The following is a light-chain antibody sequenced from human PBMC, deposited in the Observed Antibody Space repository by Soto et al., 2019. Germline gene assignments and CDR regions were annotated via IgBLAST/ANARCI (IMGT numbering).Light chain of an antibody. CDR3: RSYTSTNTHV. CDR1: SSDVGVFPR. J-gene: IGLJ2*01. Sequence: QSVLTQPASVSGSPGQSITISCTGTSSDVGVFPRVSWYQHHPGRAPKVIIYDVRNRPSGVSNRFSGSRSANTASLTISGLQAEDEADYYCRSYTSTNTHVFGGGTKVTVL. CDR2: DVR. V-gene: IGLV2-14*01.